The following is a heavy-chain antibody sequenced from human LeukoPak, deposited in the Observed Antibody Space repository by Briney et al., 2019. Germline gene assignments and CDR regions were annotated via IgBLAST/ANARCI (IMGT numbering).Heavy chain of an antibody. D-gene: IGHD4/OR15-4a*01. CDR1: GFTFSVYN. Sequence: GGLRVSCAASGFTFSVYNISWVRQAPGKGLEWVASISSSGHYIYYADLVKGRFTISRDNAKDSLFLQMNSLRPEDTAVYYCAREKNRVVLTAPLQYGGQGTVVRVSS. V-gene: IGHV3-21*01. CDR3: AREKNRVVLTAPLQY. J-gene: IGHJ4*02. CDR2: ISSSGHYI.